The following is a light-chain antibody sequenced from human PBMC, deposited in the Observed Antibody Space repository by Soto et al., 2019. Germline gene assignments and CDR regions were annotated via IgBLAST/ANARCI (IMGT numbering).Light chain of an antibody. CDR1: QSVGRNY. CDR2: TAS. V-gene: IGKV3-20*01. Sequence: EIVLTQSPGTLSLSPGERATLSCRASQSVGRNYLAWYQQKPGQAPGLLIYTASSRATGIPDRFSGSGSGTDVTLTISRLEPEDFAVYYCQQYASSPLTFGGGTKVEIK. J-gene: IGKJ4*01. CDR3: QQYASSPLT.